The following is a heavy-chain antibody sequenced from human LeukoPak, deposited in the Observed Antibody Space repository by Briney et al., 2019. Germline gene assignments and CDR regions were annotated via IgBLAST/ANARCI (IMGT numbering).Heavy chain of an antibody. Sequence: GGSLRLSCAASGFTFDDYAMHWVRQASGKGLEWVSGISWYSGSAVYADSVKGRFTISRDNTKNSLYLQMNSLRAEDTALYYCAKGLQGTTGTTVGDAFDIWGQGTMVTVSS. CDR1: GFTFDDYA. CDR2: ISWYSGSA. J-gene: IGHJ3*02. CDR3: AKGLQGTTGTTVGDAFDI. D-gene: IGHD1-1*01. V-gene: IGHV3-9*01.